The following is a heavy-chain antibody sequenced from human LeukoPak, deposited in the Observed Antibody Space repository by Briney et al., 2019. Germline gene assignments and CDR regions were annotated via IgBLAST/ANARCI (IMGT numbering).Heavy chain of an antibody. Sequence: SETLSLTCAVSGGSISSSNWWSWVRQPPGKGLEWIGEIYHSGSTNYNPSLKSRVTISVDKSKNQFSLKLSSVTAADTAVYYCARGFPYSSSWYFDYWGQGTLVTVSS. V-gene: IGHV4-4*02. CDR1: GGSISSSNW. CDR3: ARGFPYSSSWYFDY. CDR2: IYHSGST. D-gene: IGHD6-13*01. J-gene: IGHJ4*02.